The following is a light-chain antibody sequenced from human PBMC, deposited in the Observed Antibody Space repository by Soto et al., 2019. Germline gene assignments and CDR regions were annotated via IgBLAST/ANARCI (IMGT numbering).Light chain of an antibody. CDR1: QSVSSN. V-gene: IGKV3-15*01. J-gene: IGKJ1*01. CDR3: QQYNNWPPGT. CDR2: GAS. Sequence: EIVMTQSPATLSVSPGARATLSCRASQSVSSNFAWYQQKPGQAPRLLIYGASTRATGIPDRFSGSGSGTEFTLTISRLQSEDFAVCYCQQYNNWPPGTFGQGTKVEIK.